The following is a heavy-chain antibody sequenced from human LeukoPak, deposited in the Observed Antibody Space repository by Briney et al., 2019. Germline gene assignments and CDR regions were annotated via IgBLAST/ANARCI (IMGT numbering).Heavy chain of an antibody. Sequence: SETLSLTCTVSGGSISSYYWSWIRQPPGKGLEWIGYIYYSGSTNYNPSLKSRVTISVDTSKNQFSLKLSSVTASDTAVYYCATQMLLCHYYWGQGTLVTVSS. V-gene: IGHV4-59*08. CDR3: ATQMLLCHYY. CDR2: IYYSGST. D-gene: IGHD3-10*01. J-gene: IGHJ4*02. CDR1: GGSISSYY.